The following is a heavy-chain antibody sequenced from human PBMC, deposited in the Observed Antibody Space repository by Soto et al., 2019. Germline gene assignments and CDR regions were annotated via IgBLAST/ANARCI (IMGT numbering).Heavy chain of an antibody. D-gene: IGHD1-26*01. V-gene: IGHV4-28*01. CDR2: IYYSGTT. J-gene: IGHJ4*02. Sequence: QVQLQESGPGLVKPSDTLSLTCAVSGYSISSSNWWGWIRQPPGKGLEWIGYIYYSGTTYYNPSRKRRVTVSVDTSKNQFSLKLTSVTAVDTAVYYCARREIQGPIDYWGQGTLVTVSS. CDR1: GYSISSSNW. CDR3: ARREIQGPIDY.